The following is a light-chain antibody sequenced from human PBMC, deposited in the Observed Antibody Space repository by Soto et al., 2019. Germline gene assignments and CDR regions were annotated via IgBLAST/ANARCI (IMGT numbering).Light chain of an antibody. V-gene: IGKV3-20*01. CDR3: QQHGRPPTT. J-gene: IGKJ5*01. CDR2: GPS. CDR1: QSVSSSY. Sequence: EIVLTQSPGTLSLSPGERATLSCRASQSVSSSYLAWYQQKPGQAPRLLIYGPSTRATGNPDSVRGRGPGTDVTLPISRPEPEDSAVYYCQQHGRPPTTFAQGTRLEIK.